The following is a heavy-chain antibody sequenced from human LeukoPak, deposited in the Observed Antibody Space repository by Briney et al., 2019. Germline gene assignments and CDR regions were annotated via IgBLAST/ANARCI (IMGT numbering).Heavy chain of an antibody. Sequence: GASVKVSCKASGYTFTSYDINWVRHATGQGLEWMGWMNPNSGNTGYAQKFQGRVTITTNTTISTAYMGLSSLRSEDTAGYYWAVQHDFWSGYRNWGQGTLVTVSS. CDR1: GYTFTSYD. CDR2: MNPNSGNT. CDR3: AVQHDFWSGYRN. D-gene: IGHD3-3*01. V-gene: IGHV1-8*03. J-gene: IGHJ4*02.